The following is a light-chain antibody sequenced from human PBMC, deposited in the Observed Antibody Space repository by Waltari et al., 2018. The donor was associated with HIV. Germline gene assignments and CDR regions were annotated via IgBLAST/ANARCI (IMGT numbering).Light chain of an antibody. CDR2: SNN. CDR3: AAWDDSLKGV. Sequence: QSVLTQPPSASGTHGQRVTIPCSGSSPNIGSNPVTWYQQLPGTAPKLLMYSNNQRPSGVPDRFSGSKSGTSASLVISGLQSEDEGDYYCAAWDDSLKGVFGGGTKLTVL. J-gene: IGLJ3*02. CDR1: SPNIGSNP. V-gene: IGLV1-44*01.